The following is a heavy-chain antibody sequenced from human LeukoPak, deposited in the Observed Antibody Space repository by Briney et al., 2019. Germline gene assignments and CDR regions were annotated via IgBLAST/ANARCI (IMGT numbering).Heavy chain of an antibody. CDR3: ARKGRYSSGWYSY. V-gene: IGHV4-4*02. D-gene: IGHD6-19*01. Sequence: SETLSLTCAVSGGSISSSNWWSWVRQPPGKGLEWIGEIYHGGSTNYNPSLKSRVTISVDKSKNQFSLKLSSVTAADTAVYYCARKGRYSSGWYSYWGQGTLVTVSS. CDR2: IYHGGST. J-gene: IGHJ4*02. CDR1: GGSISSSNW.